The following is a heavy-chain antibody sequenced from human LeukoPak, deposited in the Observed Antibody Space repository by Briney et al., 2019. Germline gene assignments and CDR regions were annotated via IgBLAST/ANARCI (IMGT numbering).Heavy chain of an antibody. CDR1: GDSITRYY. D-gene: IGHD2-2*01. CDR3: ASQMSGTSVSY. Sequence: PSETLSLTCTVSGDSITRYYWSWIRQPPGKGLEWIGYINNSGGTSYNPSLKSRVTISLDTSKNQFSLKLNSVTTTDTAVYCCASQMSGTSVSYWGQGTLVTVSS. J-gene: IGHJ4*02. V-gene: IGHV4-59*08. CDR2: INNSGGT.